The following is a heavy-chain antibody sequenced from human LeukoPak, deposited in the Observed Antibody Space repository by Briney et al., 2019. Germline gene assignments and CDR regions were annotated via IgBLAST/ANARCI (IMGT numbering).Heavy chain of an antibody. V-gene: IGHV3-30*02. J-gene: IGHJ4*02. CDR1: GFTFSSYG. CDR2: IQSGGSDQ. Sequence: PGGSLRLSCAASGFTFSSYGMHWVRQAPGKGLEWVAFIQSGGSDQYYADSVKGRLSISRDNSKNTLYLQMNSLRTEDTAVYYCAKRDGYNSGPFDYWGQGTLVTVSP. CDR3: AKRDGYNSGPFDY. D-gene: IGHD5-24*01.